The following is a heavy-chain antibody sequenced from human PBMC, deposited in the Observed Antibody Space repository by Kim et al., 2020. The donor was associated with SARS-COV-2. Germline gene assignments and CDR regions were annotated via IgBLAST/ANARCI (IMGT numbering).Heavy chain of an antibody. J-gene: IGHJ3*01. D-gene: IGHD1-1*01. Sequence: GGSLRLSCAASGFTFSGSAMHWVRRAPGKGLEWVGPISSNVNSSATAYSSSVRFTFTIASSDNRHTAQLHIFSPKTAAADDYSCTRVRVTTLAIFDAFD. CDR3: TRVRVTTLAIFDAFD. CDR1: GFTFSGSA. V-gene: IGHV3-73*01. CDR2: ISSNVNSSAT.